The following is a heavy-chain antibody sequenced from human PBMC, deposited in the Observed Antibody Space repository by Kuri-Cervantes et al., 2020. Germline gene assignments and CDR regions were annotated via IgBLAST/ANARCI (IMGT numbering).Heavy chain of an antibody. D-gene: IGHD6-19*01. J-gene: IGHJ4*02. CDR1: GFTFSSYG. V-gene: IGHV3-30*18. CDR3: AKLRIAVADTTDY. CDR2: ISYDGSNK. Sequence: GESLKISCAASGFTFSSYGMHWVRQAPGKGLEWVAVISYDGSNKYYADSVKGRFTISRDNSKSTLYLQMNSLRAEDTAVYYCAKLRIAVADTTDYWGQGTLVTVSS.